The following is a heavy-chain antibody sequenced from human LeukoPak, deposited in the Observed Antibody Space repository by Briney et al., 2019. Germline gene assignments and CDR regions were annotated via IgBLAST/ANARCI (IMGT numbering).Heavy chain of an antibody. D-gene: IGHD2-15*01. Sequence: GGSLRLSCAASGFTFSDYYMSWIRQAPGKGLEWVSYISTSGCNIYYADSVRGRFTISRDDAKNSLYLQMNSLRAEDTAVYYCAESGGSSCFLGCGFDYWGQGTLVTVSS. CDR1: GFTFSDYY. CDR2: ISTSGCNI. J-gene: IGHJ4*02. CDR3: AESGGSSCFLGCGFDY. V-gene: IGHV3-11*04.